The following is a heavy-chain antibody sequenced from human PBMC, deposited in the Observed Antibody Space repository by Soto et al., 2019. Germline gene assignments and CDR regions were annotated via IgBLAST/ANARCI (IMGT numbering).Heavy chain of an antibody. J-gene: IGHJ5*02. CDR2: INHSGST. Sequence: PSETLSLTCAVYGGSFSGYYWSWIRQPPGKGLEWIGEINHSGSTNYNPSLKSRVTISLDTSKNQFSLKLSSETAADTAVYYCARGRLELLWFGESQRWFDPWGQGTLVTVSS. CDR1: GGSFSGYY. CDR3: ARGRLELLWFGESQRWFDP. D-gene: IGHD3-10*01. V-gene: IGHV4-34*01.